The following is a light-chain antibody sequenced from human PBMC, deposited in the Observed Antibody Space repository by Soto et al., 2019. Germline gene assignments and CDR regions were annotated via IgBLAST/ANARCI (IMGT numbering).Light chain of an antibody. CDR2: DVN. CDR3: CSFSTSGTHV. J-gene: IGLJ1*01. CDR1: SSDVGTYDY. Sequence: QSALTQPASVSGSPGQSITISCTGTSSDVGTYDYVSWHQQHPGKAPKLIIYDVNNRPSGVSSRFSGSKSGNTASLIISGLQVEDEADYYCCSFSTSGTHVFGTGTKVTVL. V-gene: IGLV2-14*01.